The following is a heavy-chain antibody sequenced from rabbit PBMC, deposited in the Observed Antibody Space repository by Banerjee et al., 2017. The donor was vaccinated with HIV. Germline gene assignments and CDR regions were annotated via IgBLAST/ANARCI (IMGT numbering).Heavy chain of an antibody. Sequence: QQQLEESGGGLVQPGGSLTLTCKASEFDLSSNVMCWVRQAPGKGLEWIGCINTSSGSTWYASWAKGRFTISKSTSLNTVDLKMTSLTAADTATYFCARDLAGVIGWNFNLWGPGTLVTVS. CDR1: EFDLSSNV. D-gene: IGHD4-1*01. J-gene: IGHJ4*01. CDR3: ARDLAGVIGWNFNL. V-gene: IGHV1S43*01. CDR2: INTSSGST.